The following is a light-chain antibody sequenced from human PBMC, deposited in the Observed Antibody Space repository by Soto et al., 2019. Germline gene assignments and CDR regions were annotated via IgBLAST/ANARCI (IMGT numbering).Light chain of an antibody. J-gene: IGKJ1*01. V-gene: IGKV1-5*01. Sequence: DIQMTQSPSTLSASVGDRVTITCRASQTVSNWLAWYQQKPGKAPELLIYDASNLESGVPSRFSGSGSGTEFTLTISSLQPDDFATYYCQQYNADSPEAFGRGTKVDIK. CDR1: QTVSNW. CDR3: QQYNADSPEA. CDR2: DAS.